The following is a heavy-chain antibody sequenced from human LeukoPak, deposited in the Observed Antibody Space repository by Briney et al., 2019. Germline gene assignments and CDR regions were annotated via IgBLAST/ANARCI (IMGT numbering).Heavy chain of an antibody. D-gene: IGHD3-22*01. CDR2: ISSSSSTI. Sequence: GRSLRLSCAASGFTFSSYSMLWVRQAPGKGLEWVSYISSSSSTIYYADSVKGRFTISRDNAKNSLYLQMNTLRAEDTAVYYCARDRHKYNYDSGGYPPYWGQGTLVTVSS. J-gene: IGHJ4*02. V-gene: IGHV3-48*01. CDR1: GFTFSSYS. CDR3: ARDRHKYNYDSGGYPPY.